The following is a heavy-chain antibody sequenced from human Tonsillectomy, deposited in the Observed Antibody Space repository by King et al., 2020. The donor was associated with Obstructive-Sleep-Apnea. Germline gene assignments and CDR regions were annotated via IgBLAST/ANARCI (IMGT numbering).Heavy chain of an antibody. CDR1: GFIFTDYY. Sequence: QLVQSGGDLVKPGGSLRLSCAASGFIFTDYYMNWIRQAPGKGLEWVSYISSRGSTIYYADSVKGRFTISRDNAKNSLFLQMKRLRAQDTAVYYCARDRETATGTLWFDPWGQGTLVTVSS. J-gene: IGHJ5*02. D-gene: IGHD6-13*01. CDR3: ARDRETATGTLWFDP. CDR2: ISSRGSTI. V-gene: IGHV3-11*01.